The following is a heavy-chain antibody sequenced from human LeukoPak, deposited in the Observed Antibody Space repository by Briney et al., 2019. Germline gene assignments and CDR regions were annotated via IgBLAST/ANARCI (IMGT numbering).Heavy chain of an antibody. CDR2: IKYDGSEK. CDR3: ARDIAPAGLFFDY. V-gene: IGHV3-7*01. Sequence: AGGSLRLSCAASGFTLSSYWMSWVRQSPGKGLEWEANIKYDGSEKDYVDSVKGRFTISRDNAKNSLYLQMNSLRTEDTAVYYCARDIAPAGLFFDYWGQGTLVTVSS. J-gene: IGHJ4*02. CDR1: GFTLSSYW. D-gene: IGHD6-13*01.